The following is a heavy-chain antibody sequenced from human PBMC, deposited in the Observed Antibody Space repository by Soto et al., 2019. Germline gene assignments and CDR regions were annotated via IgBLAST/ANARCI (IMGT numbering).Heavy chain of an antibody. J-gene: IGHJ4*02. CDR3: TSSVGPYSSGKTYYLDY. CDR2: IIPIFGTA. Sequence: SSVKGSCKASGGTFSSYAISGLRQAPGQGLEWMGGIIPIFGTANYAQKFQGRVTITADKSTSTAYMELSSLRSEDTAVYYCTSSVGPYSSGKTYYLDYWGQGTLVTVSS. CDR1: GGTFSSYA. V-gene: IGHV1-69*06. D-gene: IGHD3-22*01.